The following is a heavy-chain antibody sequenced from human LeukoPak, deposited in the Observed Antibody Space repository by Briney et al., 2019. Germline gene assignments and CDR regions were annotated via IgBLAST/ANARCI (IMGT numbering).Heavy chain of an antibody. CDR3: ARDGDYDFWSGYRNDNWFDP. V-gene: IGHV1-2*02. J-gene: IGHJ5*02. CDR1: GYTFTGYY. CDR2: INPNSGGT. D-gene: IGHD3-3*01. Sequence: ASVKVSCKASGYTFTGYYMHWVRQAPGQGLEWMGWINPNSGGTNYAQKFQGRATMTRDTSISTAYMELSRLRSDDTAVYYCARDGDYDFWSGYRNDNWFDPWGQGTLVTVSS.